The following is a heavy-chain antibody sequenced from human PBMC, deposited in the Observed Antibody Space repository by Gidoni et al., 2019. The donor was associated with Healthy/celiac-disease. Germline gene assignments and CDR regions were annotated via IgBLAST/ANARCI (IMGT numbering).Heavy chain of an antibody. D-gene: IGHD6-19*01. CDR3: ARRHSSGWYTPPIDAFDI. Sequence: EVQLVASGGGLVQAGGTLSISWAACGFTFSHYSMDWVRQAPGKGLEWVSYISSSSSTIYCADSVKGRFTISRDNAKNSLYLQMNSLSAEATAVYYCARRHSSGWYTPPIDAFDIWGQGTMVTVSS. CDR1: GFTFSHYS. CDR2: ISSSSSTI. J-gene: IGHJ3*02. V-gene: IGHV3-48*01.